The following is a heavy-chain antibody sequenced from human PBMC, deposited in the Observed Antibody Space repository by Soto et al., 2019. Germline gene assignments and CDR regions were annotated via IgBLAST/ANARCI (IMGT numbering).Heavy chain of an antibody. CDR3: ARLNRYCSSTSCYTGVYNWFDP. CDR1: VGSISSSIYY. Sequence: ETLSLTCTVSVGSISSSIYYWGWILQPPGKGLEWIGSIYYSGSTYYNPSLKSRVTISVDTSKNQFSLKLSSVTAADTAVYYCARLNRYCSSTSCYTGVYNWFDPWGQGTLVTVSS. CDR2: IYYSGST. D-gene: IGHD2-2*02. V-gene: IGHV4-39*01. J-gene: IGHJ5*02.